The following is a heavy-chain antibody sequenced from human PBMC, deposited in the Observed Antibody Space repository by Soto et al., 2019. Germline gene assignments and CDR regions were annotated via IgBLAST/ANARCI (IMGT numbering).Heavy chain of an antibody. CDR3: ATEVWVYYDFWSGYSDY. Sequence: EVQLVESGGGLVQLGGSLRLSCAASGFTFSSYWMSWVRQAPGKGLEWVANIKEDGSDMYYVDSVKGRFTISRDNAKNSLNLQMNSLRAEDTAVYYCATEVWVYYDFWSGYSDYWGQGTLVTVSS. J-gene: IGHJ4*02. D-gene: IGHD3-3*01. V-gene: IGHV3-7*01. CDR2: IKEDGSDM. CDR1: GFTFSSYW.